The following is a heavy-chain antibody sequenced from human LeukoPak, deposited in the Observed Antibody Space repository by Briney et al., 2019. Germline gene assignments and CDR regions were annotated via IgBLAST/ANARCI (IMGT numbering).Heavy chain of an antibody. J-gene: IGHJ1*01. Sequence: PSETLSLTCTVSGYSISSGYYWGWIRQPPGKGLEWIGSIHHSGSTNYNPSLESRVTISLDTSKNQFSLKLSSVTAADTAVYYCARAYGGNSQYFQHWGQGTLVTVSS. V-gene: IGHV4-38-2*02. D-gene: IGHD4-23*01. CDR2: IHHSGST. CDR1: GYSISSGYY. CDR3: ARAYGGNSQYFQH.